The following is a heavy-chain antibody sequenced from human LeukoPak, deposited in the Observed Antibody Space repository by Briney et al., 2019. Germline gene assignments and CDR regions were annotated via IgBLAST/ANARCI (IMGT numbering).Heavy chain of an antibody. Sequence: GGSLRLSCAASGFTSSSYAMSWVRQAPGKGLVWVSHINSDGSVTNYADSVKGRFTISRDNAKNTLYLQVNSLRAEDTAVYYCARRWQSNQGDAFDFWGQGTMVTVSS. CDR3: ARRWQSNQGDAFDF. CDR2: INSDGSVT. J-gene: IGHJ3*01. V-gene: IGHV3-74*01. CDR1: GFTSSSYA. D-gene: IGHD4-11*01.